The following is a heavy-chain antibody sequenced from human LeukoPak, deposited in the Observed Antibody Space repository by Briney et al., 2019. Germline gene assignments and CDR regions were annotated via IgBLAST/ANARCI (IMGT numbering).Heavy chain of an antibody. CDR3: ARNKSTTLGDY. V-gene: IGHV1-18*03. Sequence: ASVKVSCKASGYAFSNSGISWVRQAPGQGLEWMGWITPNNGYAHYAQKLQGRVTMTTDTFTSTAYMELSSLRSDDMAVYYCARNKSTTLGDYWGQGTLVTVSS. CDR1: GYAFSNSG. D-gene: IGHD2-2*01. CDR2: ITPNNGYA. J-gene: IGHJ4*02.